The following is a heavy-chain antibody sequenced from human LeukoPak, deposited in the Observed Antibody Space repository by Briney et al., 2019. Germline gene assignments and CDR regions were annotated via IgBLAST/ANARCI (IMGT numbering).Heavy chain of an antibody. D-gene: IGHD3-22*01. CDR3: ARGDYYDSSGLDF. J-gene: IGHJ4*02. V-gene: IGHV1-8*02. CDR1: GYTFISHD. Sequence: ASVKVSCKASGYTFISHDVNWVRQATGQGLEWMGWMNPNSGNTGYAQKFQGRVTITRNTSISTAYMELSSLRSDDTAVYYCARGDYYDSSGLDFWGQGTLVTVSS. CDR2: MNPNSGNT.